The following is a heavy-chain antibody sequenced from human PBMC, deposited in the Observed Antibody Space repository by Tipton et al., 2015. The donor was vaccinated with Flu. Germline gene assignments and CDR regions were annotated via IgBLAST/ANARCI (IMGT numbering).Heavy chain of an antibody. CDR2: IYYSGST. CDR3: VGDKNFDDFDN. D-gene: IGHD2-21*01. V-gene: IGHV4-39*07. CDR1: GGSITGTTCY. J-gene: IGHJ4*02. Sequence: PGLVKPSQTLSLTCTVSGGSITGTTCYWGWIRQPPGKGLEWIGNIYYSGSTYYNPSLKNRLTISLDTSKNQFSLKLTSVTAADTAVYYCVGDKNFDDFDNWGQGTLVTVSS.